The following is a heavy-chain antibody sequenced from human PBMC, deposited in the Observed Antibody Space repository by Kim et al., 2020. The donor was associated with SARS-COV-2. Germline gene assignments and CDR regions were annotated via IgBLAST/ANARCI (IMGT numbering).Heavy chain of an antibody. J-gene: IGHJ4*02. Sequence: DNVKGRFTISRNNAKNSLYLQMNSLRAEDTALYYCAKDAGGGSSGYYYGYWGQGTLVTVSS. D-gene: IGHD3-22*01. CDR3: AKDAGGGSSGYYYGY. V-gene: IGHV3-9*01.